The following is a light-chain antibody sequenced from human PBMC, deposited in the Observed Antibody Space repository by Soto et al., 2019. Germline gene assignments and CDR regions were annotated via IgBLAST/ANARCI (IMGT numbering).Light chain of an antibody. Sequence: EIVMTQSPATLSVSPGERATLSCRASQSVSSNLAWYQQKPGQAPRLLIYGASTRATGIPARFSGSGSGTAFTLTISSLQSEYFAVYYCQQYNNWPPLTFGGGTKVEIK. J-gene: IGKJ4*01. CDR3: QQYNNWPPLT. CDR2: GAS. V-gene: IGKV3-15*01. CDR1: QSVSSN.